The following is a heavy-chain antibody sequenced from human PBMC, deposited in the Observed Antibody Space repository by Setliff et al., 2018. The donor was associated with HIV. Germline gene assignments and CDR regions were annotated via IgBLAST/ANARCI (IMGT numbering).Heavy chain of an antibody. CDR2: IYTSGST. J-gene: IGHJ4*02. Sequence: PSETLSLTCTVSGGSISSDDYYWNWIRQPPGKGLERIGRIYTSGSTNYNPSLKSRVTMSIDTSKKQFSLKLASVTAADTAVYYCARGGSYDTFDYWGQGTLVTVSS. CDR3: ARGGSYDTFDY. D-gene: IGHD3-22*01. V-gene: IGHV4-61*02. CDR1: GGSISSDDYY.